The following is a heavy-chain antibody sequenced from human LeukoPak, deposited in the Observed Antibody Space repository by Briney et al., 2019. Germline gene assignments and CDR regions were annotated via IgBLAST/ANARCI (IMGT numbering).Heavy chain of an antibody. CDR2: IYNSGRT. J-gene: IGHJ3*02. V-gene: IGHV4-59*01. D-gene: IGHD4-23*01. CDR3: ARYDSGNSNDAFDI. CDR1: GGSISSYY. Sequence: RSSETLSLTCIVSGGSISSYYWSWIRQPPGKGLEWIGYIYNSGRTNYNPSLKSRVTISVDTSKNQFSLKLSSVTAADTAVYYGARYDSGNSNDAFDIWGQGTMVTVSS.